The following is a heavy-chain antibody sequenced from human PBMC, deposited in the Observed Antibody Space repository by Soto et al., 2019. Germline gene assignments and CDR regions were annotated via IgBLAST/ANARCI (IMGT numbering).Heavy chain of an antibody. CDR1: GGSISSGGYY. Sequence: PSDTLSLTCTVSGGSISSGGYYWSWIRQHPGKGLEWIGYIYYSGSTYYNPSLKSRVTISVDTSKNQFSLKLSSVTAADTAVYYCARQSDIVVVPAAIAQYYMDVWGKGTTVTVSS. V-gene: IGHV4-31*03. J-gene: IGHJ6*03. D-gene: IGHD2-2*01. CDR2: IYYSGST. CDR3: ARQSDIVVVPAAIAQYYMDV.